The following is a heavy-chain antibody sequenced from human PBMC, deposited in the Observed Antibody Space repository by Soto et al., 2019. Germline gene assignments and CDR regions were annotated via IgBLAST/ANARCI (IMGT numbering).Heavy chain of an antibody. V-gene: IGHV4-30-4*01. Sequence: QVQLQESGPGLVKPSQTLSLTCTVSGGPISSGAYYWSWLRQPPGKGLEWIAYIYGTGGAYYKPSLEGGVTISLAPPKNQVSRKLSSVPPADTAVYFCAGEPTSNQLPLESWGQGTLVTVPS. D-gene: IGHD2-2*01. J-gene: IGHJ4*02. CDR2: IYGTGGA. CDR3: AGEPTSNQLPLES. CDR1: GGPISSGAYY.